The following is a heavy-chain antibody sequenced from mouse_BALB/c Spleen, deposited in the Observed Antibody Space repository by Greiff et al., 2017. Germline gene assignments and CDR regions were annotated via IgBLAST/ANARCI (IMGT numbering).Heavy chain of an antibody. CDR2: ISYSGST. CDR1: GYSITSDYA. V-gene: IGHV3-2*02. J-gene: IGHJ2*01. D-gene: IGHD4-1*01. Sequence: EVQLQESGPGLVKPSQSLSLTCTVTGYSITSDYAWNWIRQFPGNKLEWMGYISYSGSTSYNPSLKSRISITRDTSKNQFFLQLNSVTTEDTATYYCARTLSGTRFDYWAQGTTLTVSS. CDR3: ARTLSGTRFDY.